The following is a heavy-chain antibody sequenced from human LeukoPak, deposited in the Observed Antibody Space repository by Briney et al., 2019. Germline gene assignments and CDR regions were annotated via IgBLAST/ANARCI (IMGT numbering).Heavy chain of an antibody. J-gene: IGHJ5*02. CDR1: GYSISSGYY. D-gene: IGHD6-13*01. V-gene: IGHV4-38-2*01. CDR3: ARAYHSSWYLNWFDP. CDR2: IYHNGNT. Sequence: SETLSLTCAVSGYSISSGYYWGWIRQPPRKGLEWIGSIYHNGNTYYNPSLKSRVTISVDTSKNEFSLKLSSVTAADTAVYYCARAYHSSWYLNWFDPWGQGTLITVSS.